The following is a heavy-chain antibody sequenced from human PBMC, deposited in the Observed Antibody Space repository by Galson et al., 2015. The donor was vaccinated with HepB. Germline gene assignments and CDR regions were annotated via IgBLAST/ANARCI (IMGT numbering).Heavy chain of an antibody. CDR2: ISSSSSYI. Sequence: SLRLSCAASGFTFSRYSMNWVRQAPGKGLEWVSSISSSSSYIYHADSVKGRFTISRDNAKNSLYLQMNSLRAEDTAVYYCARDQTAYDFWSGYSLDYWGQGTLVTVSS. CDR3: ARDQTAYDFWSGYSLDY. D-gene: IGHD3-3*01. J-gene: IGHJ4*02. V-gene: IGHV3-21*01. CDR1: GFTFSRYS.